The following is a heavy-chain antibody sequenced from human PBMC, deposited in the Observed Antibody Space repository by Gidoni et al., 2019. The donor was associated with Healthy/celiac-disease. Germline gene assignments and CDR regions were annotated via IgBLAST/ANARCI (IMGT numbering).Heavy chain of an antibody. D-gene: IGHD3-10*01. CDR2: TYYSGST. CDR3: ASSEYGSGSYGMDV. V-gene: IGHV4-59*01. J-gene: IGHJ6*02. Sequence: QVQLQESGPGLVKPSETLSLTCTVSGGSLSSYYWSWIRQPPGKGLEWIGYTYYSGSTNYNPSLKSRVTISVDTSKNQFSLKLSSVTAADTAVYYCASSEYGSGSYGMDVWGQGTTVTVSS. CDR1: GGSLSSYY.